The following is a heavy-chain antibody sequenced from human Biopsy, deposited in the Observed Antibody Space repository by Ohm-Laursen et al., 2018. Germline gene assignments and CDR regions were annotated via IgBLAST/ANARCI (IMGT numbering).Heavy chain of an antibody. D-gene: IGHD3-22*01. Sequence: SDTLSLTCTVSGDSISSYYWSWIRQPPGKGLEWIGYVSYTGSTDYNPSLQSRVTISVDTSKNHFSLRLRSVTPADTAMYYCARDLGFYSDRTVPGYFDLWGRGTLVTVSS. V-gene: IGHV4-59*01. CDR1: GDSISSYY. CDR2: VSYTGST. CDR3: ARDLGFYSDRTVPGYFDL. J-gene: IGHJ2*01.